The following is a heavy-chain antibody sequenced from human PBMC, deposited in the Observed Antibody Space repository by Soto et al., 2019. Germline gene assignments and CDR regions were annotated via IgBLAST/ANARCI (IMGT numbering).Heavy chain of an antibody. CDR1: GFSLNTRDVG. J-gene: IGHJ4*02. CDR3: AHCRGGVASF. Sequence: QITLNESGPALVKPTQTLTLTCTFSGFSLNTRDVGVGWIRQPPGKALEWLGVVYWDDDKTYSPSLKSRLTITKDTPKNQVALRMPKMDPVDTATYYCAHCRGGVASFWGQGTLVTVSS. D-gene: IGHD3-16*01. CDR2: VYWDDDK. V-gene: IGHV2-5*02.